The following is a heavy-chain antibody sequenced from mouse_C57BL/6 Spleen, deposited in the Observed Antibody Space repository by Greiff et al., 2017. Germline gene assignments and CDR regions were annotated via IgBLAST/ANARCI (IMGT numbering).Heavy chain of an antibody. J-gene: IGHJ2*01. CDR2: INPSTGGT. CDR1: GYSFTGYY. Sequence: VQLKQSGPELVKPGASVKISCKASGYSFTGYYMNWVKQSPEKSLEWIGEINPSTGGTTYNQKFKAKATLTVDKSSSTAYMQLKSLTSEDSAVYYCAREGFDDWGQGTTLTVSS. CDR3: AREGFDD. V-gene: IGHV1-42*01.